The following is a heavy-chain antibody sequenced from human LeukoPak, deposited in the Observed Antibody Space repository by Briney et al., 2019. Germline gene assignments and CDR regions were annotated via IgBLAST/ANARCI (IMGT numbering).Heavy chain of an antibody. CDR1: GXSFSGYY. V-gene: IGHV4-34*01. CDR3: ARGGVGATTMPDWYFDL. Sequence: TSETLSLTCAIYGXSFSGYYWSWIRQPPGKGLEWIGEINHSASTNYNPSLKSRVTISVDTSKNQFSLKLSSVTAADTAVYYCARGGVGATTMPDWYFDLWGRGTLVTVSS. D-gene: IGHD1-26*01. J-gene: IGHJ2*01. CDR2: INHSAST.